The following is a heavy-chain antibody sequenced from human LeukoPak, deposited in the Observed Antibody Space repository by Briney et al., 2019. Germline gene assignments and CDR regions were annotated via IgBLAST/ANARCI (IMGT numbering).Heavy chain of an antibody. CDR3: ATLRSDSSGWYYFDY. J-gene: IGHJ4*02. V-gene: IGHV3-30*02. Sequence: GGSLRLSCAASGFTFRNYGMHWVRQAPGKGLEWVALIWYDGSNKYYTDSVKGRFTISRDNSKNMLYLQMNSLRTEDTAVYYCATLRSDSSGWYYFDYWGQGTLVTVSS. D-gene: IGHD6-19*01. CDR2: IWYDGSNK. CDR1: GFTFRNYG.